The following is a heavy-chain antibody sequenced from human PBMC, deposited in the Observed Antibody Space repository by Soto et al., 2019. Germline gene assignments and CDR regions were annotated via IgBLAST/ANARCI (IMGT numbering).Heavy chain of an antibody. V-gene: IGHV1-18*01. CDR2: ISADNGNR. CDR3: ARALGYYDSSGYYYLPDY. Sequence: ASVKVSCTASGSTFSSYGITWVRQAPGQGLEWIGWISADNGNRNFAQNFRGRVTMSTDTSTTTAYMELRSLTSDDTAVYYCARALGYYDSSGYYYLPDYWGQGTLVTVSS. CDR1: GSTFSSYG. J-gene: IGHJ4*02. D-gene: IGHD3-22*01.